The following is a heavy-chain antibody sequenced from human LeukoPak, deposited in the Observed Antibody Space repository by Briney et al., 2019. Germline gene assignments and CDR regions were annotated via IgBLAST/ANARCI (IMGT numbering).Heavy chain of an antibody. Sequence: GGSLRLSCAASGFTVSSNEMSWVRQAPGKGLEWVANINHDGRETYYADSVKGRFIISRDNAKDSLYLQMNSLRAEGAAVYYCAKGYIIAGRQWYLDLWGRGTLVGVSS. CDR3: AKGYIIAGRQWYLDL. D-gene: IGHD6-13*01. CDR1: GFTVSSNE. J-gene: IGHJ2*01. V-gene: IGHV3-7*01. CDR2: INHDGRET.